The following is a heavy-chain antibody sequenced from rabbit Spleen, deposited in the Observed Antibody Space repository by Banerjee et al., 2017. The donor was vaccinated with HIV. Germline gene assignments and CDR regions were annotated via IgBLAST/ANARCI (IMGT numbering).Heavy chain of an antibody. Sequence: QEQLVESGGGLVQPEGSLTLTCTASGFSLSSSDYMGWVRQAPGKGLEWIGCIYGGSSGSTYYATWAKGRFTISKTSSTTVTLQMTSLTAADTATYFCARSDISYRDYNLWGPGTLVTVS. J-gene: IGHJ4*01. D-gene: IGHD5-1*01. V-gene: IGHV1S45*01. CDR3: ARSDISYRDYNL. CDR2: IYGGSSGST. CDR1: GFSLSSSDY.